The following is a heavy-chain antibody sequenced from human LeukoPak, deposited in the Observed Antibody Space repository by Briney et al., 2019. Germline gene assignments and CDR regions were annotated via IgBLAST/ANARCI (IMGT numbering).Heavy chain of an antibody. D-gene: IGHD2-2*01. CDR3: AKCGSTRCYVVNYFDY. Sequence: PGGSLRLSCAASEFTFSSYAMSWVRQAPGKGLEWVSAISGSGGSTYYADSVKGRFTISRDNSKNTLYLQMNSLRAEDTAVYYCAKCGSTRCYVVNYFDYWGQGTPVTVSP. J-gene: IGHJ4*02. V-gene: IGHV3-23*01. CDR2: ISGSGGST. CDR1: EFTFSSYA.